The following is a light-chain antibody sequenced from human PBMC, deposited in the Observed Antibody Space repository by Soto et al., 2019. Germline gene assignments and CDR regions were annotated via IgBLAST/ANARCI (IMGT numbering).Light chain of an antibody. V-gene: IGKV3-20*01. CDR1: QSVSSSY. J-gene: IGKJ5*01. CDR3: QQYGSSPVT. CDR2: GAS. Sequence: EIVLTQYPGTLSLSPGERATLSCRASQSVSSSYLAWYQQKPGQAPRLLIYGASSRATGIPDRSSGSGSGTDFTLTISRLEPEDFAVYYCQQYGSSPVTFGQGTRLEIK.